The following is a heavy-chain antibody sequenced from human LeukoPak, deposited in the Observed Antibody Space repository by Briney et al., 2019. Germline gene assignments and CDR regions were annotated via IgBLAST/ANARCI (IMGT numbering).Heavy chain of an antibody. J-gene: IGHJ4*02. V-gene: IGHV3-9*01. CDR2: ISWNSGSI. CDR1: GFTFDDYA. Sequence: GGSLRLSCAASGFTFDDYAMHWVRQAPGKGLEWVSGISWNSGSIGYADSVKGRFTISRDNAKNSLYLQMNSLRAEDTALYYCAKDQRTLGATFGYWGQGTLVTVSS. CDR3: AKDQRTLGATFGY. D-gene: IGHD1-26*01.